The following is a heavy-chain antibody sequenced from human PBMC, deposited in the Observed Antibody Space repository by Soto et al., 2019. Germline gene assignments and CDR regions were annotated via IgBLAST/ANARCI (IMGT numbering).Heavy chain of an antibody. J-gene: IGHJ6*02. CDR2: INPNSGGT. CDR1: GYTFTGYY. Sequence: ASVKVSCKASGYTFTGYYMHWVRQAPGQGLEWMGWINPNSGGTNYAQKFQGWVTMTRDTSISTAYMELSRLSSVDTAVYYCARDQGLWFGELFYLYYGMDVWGQGTTVTVPS. V-gene: IGHV1-2*04. CDR3: ARDQGLWFGELFYLYYGMDV. D-gene: IGHD3-10*01.